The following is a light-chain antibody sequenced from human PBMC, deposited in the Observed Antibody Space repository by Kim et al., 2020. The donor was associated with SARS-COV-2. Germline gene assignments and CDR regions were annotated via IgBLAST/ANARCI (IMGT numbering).Light chain of an antibody. CDR3: QHSGS. Sequence: SSLTASVGDRVTIAGRDSQGVSTDLAWYQQKPGKAPKRLVYPASTLQSEVPSRFSCSGSGSDYTLTSSNLQAEEFATDDCQHSGSFGGGTKVDI. CDR1: QGVSTD. J-gene: IGKJ4*01. CDR2: PAS. V-gene: IGKV1-9*01.